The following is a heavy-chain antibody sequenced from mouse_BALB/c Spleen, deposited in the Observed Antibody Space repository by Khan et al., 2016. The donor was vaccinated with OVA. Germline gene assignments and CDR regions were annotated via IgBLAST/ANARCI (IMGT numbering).Heavy chain of an antibody. D-gene: IGHD4-1*01. CDR2: ISRGGDYT. J-gene: IGHJ3*01. V-gene: IGHV5-6*01. Sequence: EVELVESGGDLVKPGGSLKLSCAASGFTFSSYSMSWVRQTPDKRLEWVATISRGGDYTYYPDSVKGRFTISRDNAENALYLQMSSLRSEDTAMYYCASHLTGSFAYWGQGTLVTVSA. CDR1: GFTFSSYS. CDR3: ASHLTGSFAY.